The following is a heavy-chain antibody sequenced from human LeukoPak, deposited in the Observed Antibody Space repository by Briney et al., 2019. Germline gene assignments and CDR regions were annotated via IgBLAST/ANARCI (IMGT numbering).Heavy chain of an antibody. CDR2: IRGSGGST. J-gene: IGHJ4*02. Sequence: GGSLRLSCAASGFTFSSYEMNWVRQTPGKGLEWVSAIRGSGGSTYYADSVKGRFTISRDNSKNTLYLQMNSLRDEDTAVYYCAKFEFGFWGQGTLVTVSS. D-gene: IGHD3-16*01. CDR3: AKFEFGF. V-gene: IGHV3-23*01. CDR1: GFTFSSYE.